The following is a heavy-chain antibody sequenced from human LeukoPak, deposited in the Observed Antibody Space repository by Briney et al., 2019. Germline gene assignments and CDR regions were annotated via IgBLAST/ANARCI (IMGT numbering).Heavy chain of an antibody. CDR2: IGTAGDT. CDR3: ARGYCSGGSCHFDY. V-gene: IGHV3-13*01. CDR1: GFTFSSYD. J-gene: IGHJ4*02. D-gene: IGHD2-15*01. Sequence: GGSLRLSCAASGFTFSSYDMHWVRQATGKGLEWVSAIGTAGDTYYPGSVKGRFTISRENAKTSLYLQMNSLRAGDTAVYYCARGYCSGGSCHFDYWGQGTLVTVSS.